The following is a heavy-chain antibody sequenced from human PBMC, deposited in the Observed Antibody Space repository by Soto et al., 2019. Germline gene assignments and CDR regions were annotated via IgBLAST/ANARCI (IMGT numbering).Heavy chain of an antibody. CDR3: ERFQKYSEANWFDP. CDR2: IYNSGST. CDR1: GGSLGGGGCS. V-gene: IGHV4-61*08. D-gene: IGHD2-15*01. Sequence: ASETQSVTYAVSGGSLGGGGCSLRWNRPPPGRGLEWIGYIYNSGSTNYNPSLKSRATISVDTSKNQFSLTLTSVTAADTAVYYCERFQKYSEANWFDPWGQGTLVTVSS. J-gene: IGHJ5*02.